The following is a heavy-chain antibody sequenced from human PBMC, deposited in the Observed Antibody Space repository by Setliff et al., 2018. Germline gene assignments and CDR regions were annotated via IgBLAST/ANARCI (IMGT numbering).Heavy chain of an antibody. CDR2: TIPIFGST. Sequence: GASVKVSCKASGGTFSSYGISWVRQAPGQGLEWMGGTIPIFGSTNYAQKFQDRVTIITDESTSTAYMELRSLTSEDTAVYFCARGSRGFDYWGQGALVTVSS. J-gene: IGHJ4*02. CDR3: ARGSRGFDY. V-gene: IGHV1-69*05. CDR1: GGTFSSYG.